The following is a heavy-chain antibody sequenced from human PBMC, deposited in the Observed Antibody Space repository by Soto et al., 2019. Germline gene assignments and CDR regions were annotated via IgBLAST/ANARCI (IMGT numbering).Heavy chain of an antibody. J-gene: IGHJ4*02. CDR3: ARARAQSGYSDY. V-gene: IGHV3-21*01. D-gene: IGHD3-22*01. Sequence: GGSLRLSCAASGFTFSSYSMNWVRQAPGKGLEWVSSISSSSSYIYYADSVKGRFAISRDNAKNSLYLQMNSLRAEDTAVYYCARARAQSGYSDYWGQGTLVTVSS. CDR1: GFTFSSYS. CDR2: ISSSSSYI.